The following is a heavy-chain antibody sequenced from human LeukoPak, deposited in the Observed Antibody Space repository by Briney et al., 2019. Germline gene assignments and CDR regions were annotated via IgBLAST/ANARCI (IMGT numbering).Heavy chain of an antibody. Sequence: PGGSLRLSCAASGFTFSSYEMNWVRQAPGKGLEWVSSISSSSSYIYYADSVKGRFTISRGNAKNSLYLQMNSLRAEDTAVYYCARVRVKGIAVAGEIDYWGQGTLVTVSS. CDR2: ISSSSSYI. V-gene: IGHV3-21*01. CDR3: ARVRVKGIAVAGEIDY. J-gene: IGHJ4*02. D-gene: IGHD6-19*01. CDR1: GFTFSSYE.